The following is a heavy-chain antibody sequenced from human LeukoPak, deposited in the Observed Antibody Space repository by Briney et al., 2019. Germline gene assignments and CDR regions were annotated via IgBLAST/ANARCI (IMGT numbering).Heavy chain of an antibody. D-gene: IGHD4-11*01. V-gene: IGHV3-74*01. J-gene: IGHJ3*01. CDR2: IKPDGSST. Sequence: GGSLRLSCAASGFTFDTYALAWVRQAPGKGLVWVSRIKPDGSSTSYADSVKGRFTISRDNAKNTLYLQMNSLRAEDTAVYYCATLVTFGAFDVWGQGTVVTVSS. CDR1: GFTFDTYA. CDR3: ATLVTFGAFDV.